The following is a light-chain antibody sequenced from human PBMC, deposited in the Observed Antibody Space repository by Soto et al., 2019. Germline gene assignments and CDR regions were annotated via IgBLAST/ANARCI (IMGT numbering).Light chain of an antibody. J-gene: IGKJ3*01. CDR2: GAS. Sequence: EIVLTQSPGTLSLSPGERATLSCRASQSVSSSYLAWYQQKPGQAPRLLIYGASSWATGIPDRFSGSRSGGDFTVTITRLAPEDFAVYDCQQYGCSPPITFGPGTKVDIK. CDR1: QSVSSSY. V-gene: IGKV3-20*01. CDR3: QQYGCSPPIT.